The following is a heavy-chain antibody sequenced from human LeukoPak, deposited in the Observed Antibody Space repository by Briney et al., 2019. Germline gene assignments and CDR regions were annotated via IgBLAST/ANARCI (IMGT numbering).Heavy chain of an antibody. Sequence: GGSLRLSCAASGFTFSSYGMHWVRQAPGKGLEWVAVIWYDGGNKYYADSVKGRFTISRDNSKNTLYLQMNSLRAEDTAVYYCARDPGVAGAYYYYGMDVWGQGTTVTVSS. D-gene: IGHD6-19*01. J-gene: IGHJ6*02. CDR3: ARDPGVAGAYYYYGMDV. CDR2: IWYDGGNK. CDR1: GFTFSSYG. V-gene: IGHV3-33*01.